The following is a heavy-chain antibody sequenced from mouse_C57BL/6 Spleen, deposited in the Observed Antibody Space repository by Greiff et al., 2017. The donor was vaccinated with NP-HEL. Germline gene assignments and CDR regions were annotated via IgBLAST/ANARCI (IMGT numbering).Heavy chain of an antibody. Sequence: EVQLQQSGAELVKPGASVKISCTASGYTFTDYCMNWVQQSPGKSLEWIGNINPDDGGTSYTHKFKGKATLTVDKSSSTAYMQLRSLTSEDSAVYYCANIYSYWYFGGRGTGATVS. V-gene: IGHV1-26*01. D-gene: IGHD2-1*01. CDR1: GYTFTDYC. CDR3: ANIYSYWYFGG. J-gene: IGHJ1*03. CDR2: INPDDGGT.